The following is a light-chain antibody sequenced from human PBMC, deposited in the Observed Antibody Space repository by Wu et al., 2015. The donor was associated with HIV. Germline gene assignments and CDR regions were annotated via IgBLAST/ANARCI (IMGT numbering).Light chain of an antibody. J-gene: IGKJ1*01. V-gene: IGKV1-5*03. CDR2: MAS. CDR1: QNVGSW. CDR3: QQYSFLGT. Sequence: DIQMTQSPATLSASVGDRVSITCRASQNVGSWLAWYQQRPGIAPKLLIYMASTLESGVPSRFSGSGSGTEFTLTISGLQPEDFATYYCQQYSFLGTFGQGTKVET.